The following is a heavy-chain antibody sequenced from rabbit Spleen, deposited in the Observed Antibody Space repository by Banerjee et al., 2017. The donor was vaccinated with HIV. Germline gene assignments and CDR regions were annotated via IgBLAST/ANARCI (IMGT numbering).Heavy chain of an antibody. CDR3: ARDTSTSFSSYGMDL. Sequence: QSLEESGGDLVKPGASLTLTCKASGFSFSSSNNMCWVRQAPGKGLEWGACIYIGASDTTWYASWAKGRFTTSKTSSTTVTLQMTRLTAADTATYFCARDTSTSFSSYGMDLWGPGTLVTVS. CDR1: GFSFSSSNN. D-gene: IGHD1-1*01. V-gene: IGHV1S40*01. J-gene: IGHJ6*01. CDR2: IYIGASDTT.